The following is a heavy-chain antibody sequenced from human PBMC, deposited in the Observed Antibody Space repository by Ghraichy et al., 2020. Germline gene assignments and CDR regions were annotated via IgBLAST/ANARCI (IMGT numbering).Heavy chain of an antibody. Sequence: GGSLRLSCAASGFTFSDYWMSWVRQAPGEGLGWVANIKQDGGAKYYVGSVKGRFTISRDNAKNSVYLQMNSLRAEDTAVYYCARYRITGRPDIDFWGQGTLVTVSS. CDR3: ARYRITGRPDIDF. J-gene: IGHJ4*02. V-gene: IGHV3-7*01. CDR1: GFTFSDYW. D-gene: IGHD1-20*01. CDR2: IKQDGGAK.